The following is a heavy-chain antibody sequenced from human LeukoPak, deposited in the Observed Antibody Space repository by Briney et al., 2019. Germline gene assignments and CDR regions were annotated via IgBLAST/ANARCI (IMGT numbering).Heavy chain of an antibody. CDR1: GFTFSTCS. CDR2: IDRSSSYI. CDR3: ARDPATPHDY. D-gene: IGHD5-12*01. J-gene: IGHJ4*02. V-gene: IGHV3-21*01. Sequence: GESLRLSCAASGFTFSTCSMNWVRQAPGKGLEWVASIDRSSSYIYYADSEKGRLTISRDNAKNSLYLQMNSLRAEDAAVYYCARDPATPHDYWGQGTLVTVSS.